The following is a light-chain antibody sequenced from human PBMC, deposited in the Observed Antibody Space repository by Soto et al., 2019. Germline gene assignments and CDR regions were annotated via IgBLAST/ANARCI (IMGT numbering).Light chain of an antibody. CDR3: PQDYNYPWT. CDR1: QTISSW. Sequence: EIPMTLSRSALSCCVEDRVTIPFRASQTISSWLAWYQQKPGKAPKLLIYKASTLKSGVPSRFSGSGSGTEFTLTISSLQPDDFATYYCPQDYNYPWTFGQGTKV. V-gene: IGKV1-5*03. CDR2: KAS. J-gene: IGKJ1*01.